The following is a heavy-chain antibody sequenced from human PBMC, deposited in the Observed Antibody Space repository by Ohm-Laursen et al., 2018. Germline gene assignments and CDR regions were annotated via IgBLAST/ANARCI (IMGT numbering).Heavy chain of an antibody. J-gene: IGHJ4*02. CDR2: INPSGGNT. CDR1: GYTFTNYY. Sequence: ASVKVSCKASGYTFTNYYMHWVRQAPGQGLEWMGIINPSGGNTTYAQKFQGRVTMTRDTSTSTVYMELSSLRSEDTAVYYCARVGRELLSPFDYWGQGTLVTVSS. V-gene: IGHV1-46*01. D-gene: IGHD1-26*01. CDR3: ARVGRELLSPFDY.